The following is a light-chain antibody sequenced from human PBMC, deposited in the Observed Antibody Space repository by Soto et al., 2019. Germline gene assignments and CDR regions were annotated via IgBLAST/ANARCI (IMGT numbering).Light chain of an antibody. V-gene: IGLV1-40*01. Sequence: QPALTQPPSVSGAPGQRVTISCTGSSSNIGSTYDVQWYQQLPGTAPKLLIHGNTNRPSGVPDRFSGSKSGTSASLAITGLQADDEADYYCPSYDDSPSVHYVSVPGTKLP. CDR2: GNT. CDR3: PSYDDSPSVHYV. J-gene: IGLJ1*01. CDR1: SSNIGSTYD.